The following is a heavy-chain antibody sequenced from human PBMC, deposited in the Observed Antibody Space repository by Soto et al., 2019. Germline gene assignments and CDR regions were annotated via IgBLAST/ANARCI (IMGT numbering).Heavy chain of an antibody. V-gene: IGHV4-30-2*01. Sequence: PSETLSLTCAVSGGSISSGGYSWSWIRQPPGKGLEWIGYIYHSGSTYYNPSLKSRVTISVDTSKNQFSLKLSSVTAADTAVYYCARLWKGYYYGSGSPKVGMDVWGQGTTVTVSS. J-gene: IGHJ6*02. CDR3: ARLWKGYYYGSGSPKVGMDV. CDR2: IYHSGST. D-gene: IGHD3-10*01. CDR1: GGSISSGGYS.